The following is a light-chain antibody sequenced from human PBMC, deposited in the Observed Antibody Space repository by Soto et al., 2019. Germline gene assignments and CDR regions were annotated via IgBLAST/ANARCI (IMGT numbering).Light chain of an antibody. CDR1: QSVGSSF. V-gene: IGKV3-20*01. Sequence: VLTQSPGTLSLSPGERATLSCRASQSVGSSFLAWYQQKPGQAPRLLIHSASRRASGIPDRFSGSGSGTDFTLTISRLEPEDFAVYYCQQYGNLRTFGQGTKVDIK. CDR2: SAS. CDR3: QQYGNLRT. J-gene: IGKJ1*01.